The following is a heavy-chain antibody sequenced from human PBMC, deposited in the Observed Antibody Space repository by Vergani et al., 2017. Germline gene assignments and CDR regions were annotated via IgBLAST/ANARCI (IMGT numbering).Heavy chain of an antibody. CDR1: GGSFSGYY. Sequence: QVQLQESGPGLVKPSQTLSLTCAVYGGSFSGYYWSWIRQPPGKGLEWIGEINHSGSTNYNPSLKSRVTISVDTSKNQFSLKLSSVTAADTAVYYCARGLKCSSTSCYPYFDYWGQGTLVTVSS. V-gene: IGHV4-34*09. CDR3: ARGLKCSSTSCYPYFDY. CDR2: INHSGST. D-gene: IGHD2-2*01. J-gene: IGHJ4*02.